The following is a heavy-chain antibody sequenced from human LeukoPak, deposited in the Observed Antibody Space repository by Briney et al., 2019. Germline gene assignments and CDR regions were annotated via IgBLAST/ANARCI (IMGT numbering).Heavy chain of an antibody. CDR3: ARVTDILTGYPLDY. Sequence: SETLSLTCAVYGGSFNGYYWSWIRQPPGKGLEWIGEINHSGSTNYNPSLKSRVTISVDTSKNQFSLKLSSVTAADTAVYYCARVTDILTGYPLDYWGQGTLVTVSS. CDR1: GGSFNGYY. CDR2: INHSGST. V-gene: IGHV4-34*01. D-gene: IGHD3-9*01. J-gene: IGHJ4*02.